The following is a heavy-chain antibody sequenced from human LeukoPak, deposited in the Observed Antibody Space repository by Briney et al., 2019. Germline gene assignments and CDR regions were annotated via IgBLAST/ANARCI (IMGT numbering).Heavy chain of an antibody. D-gene: IGHD5-24*01. V-gene: IGHV1-46*01. J-gene: IGHJ4*02. CDR3: ARSRTMSDY. CDR2: INPSGGST. Sequence: ASVKVSCKASEYTFTSYYIHWGRQAPGQGREWVGIINPSGGSTSCAQKFQGRVTMTRDTSTSTVYLELSSLRSDDTAVYYCARSRTMSDYWGQGTLVTVSS. CDR1: EYTFTSYY.